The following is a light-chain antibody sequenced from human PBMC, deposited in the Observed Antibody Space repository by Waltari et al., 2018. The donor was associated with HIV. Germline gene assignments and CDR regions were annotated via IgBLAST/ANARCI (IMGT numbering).Light chain of an antibody. V-gene: IGLV1-36*01. Sequence: QSVLTQPPSVSEAPRQRVTISCSGSSSNIGNNAVNWYQQLPGKAPKLLIYYDDRLPSWVSDRFSGSQPGTSASLAISGLQSEEEADYYCAAACDDSLNGPVFGGGTKLTVL. CDR2: YDD. CDR1: SSNIGNNA. CDR3: AAACDDSLNGPV. J-gene: IGLJ2*01.